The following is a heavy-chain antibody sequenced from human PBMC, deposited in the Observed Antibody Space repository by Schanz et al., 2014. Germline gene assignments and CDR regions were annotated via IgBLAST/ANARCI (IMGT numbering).Heavy chain of an antibody. V-gene: IGHV1-69*08. CDR1: GGTFSSST. D-gene: IGHD3-9*01. CDR2: INPSGGST. Sequence: QVQLVQSGAEVKKPGSSVKVSCKASGGTFSSSTLTWVRQAPGQGLEWMGIINPSGGSTSYAQKFQGRVTMTADKSTSTVYMEVSGLRSEDTAVYYCAKVDRTRYYAMDVWGQGTLVTVSS. CDR3: AKVDRTRYYAMDV. J-gene: IGHJ4*02.